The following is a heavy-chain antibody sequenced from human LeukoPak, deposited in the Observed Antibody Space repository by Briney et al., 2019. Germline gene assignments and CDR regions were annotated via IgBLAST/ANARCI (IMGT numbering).Heavy chain of an antibody. CDR3: AREFWTVTTGYYGMDV. J-gene: IGHJ6*04. CDR1: GGTFSSYA. CDR2: IIPIFGTA. V-gene: IGHV1-69*01. Sequence: ASVKVSCKASGGTFSSYAISWVRQAPGQGLEWMGGIIPIFGTANYAQKFQGRVTTTADESTSTAYMELSSLRSEDTAVYYCAREFWTVTTGYYGMDVWGKGTTVTVSS. D-gene: IGHD4-17*01.